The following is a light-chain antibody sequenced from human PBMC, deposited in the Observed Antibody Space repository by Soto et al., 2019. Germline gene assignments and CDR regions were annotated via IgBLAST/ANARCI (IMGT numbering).Light chain of an antibody. CDR3: QTWGIGINYV. CDR2: VNSDGSH. V-gene: IGLV4-69*01. CDR1: SGHRSYA. J-gene: IGLJ1*01. Sequence: QSVLTQSPSASASLGASVKLTCTLSSGHRSYAIAWHQQQPEKGPRYLMKVNSDGSHSKGDGIPDRVSGSSSGAERYLTISSLRSEDEAEYCCQTWGIGINYVVGTGTKVTVL.